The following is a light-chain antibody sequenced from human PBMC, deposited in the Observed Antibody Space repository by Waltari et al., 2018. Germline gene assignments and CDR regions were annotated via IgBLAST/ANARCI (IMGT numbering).Light chain of an antibody. CDR2: TDN. CDR3: ATWDDSLNGWV. Sequence: QSVLTQPPSASGTPGQRVTISCSGSNSTIGRNAVNWYQQLPDTAPKLLIYTDNPRPSGVPDRFSGSKSGTSASLAISGLQSEDEADYHCATWDDSLNGWVFGGGTKVTVL. J-gene: IGLJ3*02. V-gene: IGLV1-44*01. CDR1: NSTIGRNA.